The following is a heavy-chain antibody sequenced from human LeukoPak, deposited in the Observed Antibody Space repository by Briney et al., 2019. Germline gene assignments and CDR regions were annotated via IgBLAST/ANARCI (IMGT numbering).Heavy chain of an antibody. CDR1: GYTFTTYY. D-gene: IGHD3-22*01. CDR3: ARAYDSSGYYFDH. J-gene: IGHJ4*02. Sequence: ASVKVSCKASGYTFTTYYMNWVRQAPGQGLEWMGIIDPSGGSTSYAQKFQGRVTMTRDTSTSTVYMELSSLRSEDTAVYYCARAYDSSGYYFDHWGQGTLVTVSS. CDR2: IDPSGGST. V-gene: IGHV1-46*01.